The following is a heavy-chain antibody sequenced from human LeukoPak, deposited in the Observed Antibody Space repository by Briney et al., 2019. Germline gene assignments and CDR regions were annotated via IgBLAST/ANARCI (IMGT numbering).Heavy chain of an antibody. CDR3: ASGITGTNNWFDP. CDR2: IYSGGTT. V-gene: IGHV3-66*02. CDR1: GFAFSDHY. J-gene: IGHJ5*02. D-gene: IGHD1-20*01. Sequence: GGSLRLSCAASGFAFSDHYMSWVRQAPGKGLEWVSVIYSGGTTYYADSVKGRFTISRDNSKNTLYLQMNSLRAEDTALYYCASGITGTNNWFDPWGQGTLVTVSS.